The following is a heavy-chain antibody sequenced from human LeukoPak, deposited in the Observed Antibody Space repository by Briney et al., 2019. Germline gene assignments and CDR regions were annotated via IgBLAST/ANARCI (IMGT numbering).Heavy chain of an antibody. CDR3: AKESLKSHFDP. J-gene: IGHJ5*02. CDR2: LSWNSGSI. CDR1: GFIFDDYA. Sequence: GRSLRLSCAASGFIFDDYAMHWVRQAPGKGLEWVSGLSWNSGSIGYADSVKGRFTISRDNSKNTLYLQMNSLRAEDTALYYCAKESLKSHFDPWGQGTLVTVSS. V-gene: IGHV3-9*01.